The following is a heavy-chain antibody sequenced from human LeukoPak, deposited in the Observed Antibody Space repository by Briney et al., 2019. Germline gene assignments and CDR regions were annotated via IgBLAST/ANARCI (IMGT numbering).Heavy chain of an antibody. CDR3: ARHVGSGSYLDY. CDR2: IYYSGSS. J-gene: IGHJ4*02. Sequence: SQTLSLTCTVSGGSISSSSYYWGWIRQPPGKGLEWIGSIYYSGSSYYNPSLKSRVIISVDTSKNQFSLKLSSVTAADTAVYYCARHVGSGSYLDYWGQGTLVTVSS. D-gene: IGHD3-22*01. CDR1: GGSISSSSYY. V-gene: IGHV4-39*01.